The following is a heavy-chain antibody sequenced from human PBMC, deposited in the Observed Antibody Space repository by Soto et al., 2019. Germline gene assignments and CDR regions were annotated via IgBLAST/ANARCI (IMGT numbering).Heavy chain of an antibody. CDR2: MYYRGSP. CDR3: ARQPYSGYVGFEN. D-gene: IGHD5-12*01. CDR1: GGSITSNY. V-gene: IGHV4-59*08. Sequence: PSETLSLTCTVSGGSITSNYWSWIRQPPGKGLEWIGHMYYRGSPTYNPSLKSRVTISGDKSKSQFSLKLTSVTAADTAVYYCARQPYSGYVGFENWGQGTLVTVSS. J-gene: IGHJ4*02.